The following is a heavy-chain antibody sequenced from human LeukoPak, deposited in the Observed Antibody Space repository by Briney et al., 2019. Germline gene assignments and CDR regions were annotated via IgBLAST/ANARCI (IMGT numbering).Heavy chain of an antibody. J-gene: IGHJ6*03. Sequence: SETLSLTCTVSGYSISSGYYWGWIRQPPGKGLEWIGSIYHSGSTYYNPSLKSRVTISVDTSKNQFSLKLSSVTAADTAVYYCARGSRSGYYYMDVWGKGTTVTVSS. CDR1: GYSISSGYY. CDR3: ARGSRSGYYYMDV. CDR2: IYHSGST. D-gene: IGHD3-3*01. V-gene: IGHV4-38-2*02.